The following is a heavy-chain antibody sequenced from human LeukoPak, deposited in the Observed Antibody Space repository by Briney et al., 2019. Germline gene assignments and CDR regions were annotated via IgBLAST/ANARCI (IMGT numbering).Heavy chain of an antibody. Sequence: SETLSLTCAVYGGSFSGYYWSWIRQPPGKGLEWIGEINHSGSTNYNPSLKSRVTISVDTSKNQFSLKLSSVTAADTAVYYCARGGIVVVIRKDAFDIWGQGTMVTVSS. D-gene: IGHD3-22*01. V-gene: IGHV4-34*01. CDR1: GGSFSGYY. CDR3: ARGGIVVVIRKDAFDI. CDR2: INHSGST. J-gene: IGHJ3*02.